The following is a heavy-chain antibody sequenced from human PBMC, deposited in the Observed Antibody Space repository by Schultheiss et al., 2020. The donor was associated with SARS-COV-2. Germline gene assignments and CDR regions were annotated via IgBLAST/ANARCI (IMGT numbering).Heavy chain of an antibody. V-gene: IGHV3-11*04. J-gene: IGHJ4*02. CDR3: ARGYYDILTGCFDY. D-gene: IGHD3-9*01. CDR2: ISSSGETK. CDR1: GFTFSDHY. Sequence: GGSLRLSRAVSGFTFSDHYMNWIRQAPGKGLEWVSYISSSGETKRYSDSVKGRFTISRDNAKNSLYLQMNSLRDEDTAVYYCARGYYDILTGCFDYWGQGTLVTVSS.